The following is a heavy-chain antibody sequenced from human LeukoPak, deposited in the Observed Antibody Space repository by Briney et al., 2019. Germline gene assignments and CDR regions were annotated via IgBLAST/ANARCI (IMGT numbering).Heavy chain of an antibody. CDR1: GGSINNYY. V-gene: IGHV4-59*01. CDR3: ARSSSGRTPPGY. CDR2: INYSGGSGST. Sequence: PSETLSLTCTVSGGSINNYYWSWIRQAPGKGLEWIGYINYSGGSGSTNYNRSFKSRVTISVAMSKNQFSMKLTSVAAADTAVYYCARSSSGRTPPGYWGQGTLVTVSS. D-gene: IGHD3-22*01. J-gene: IGHJ4*02.